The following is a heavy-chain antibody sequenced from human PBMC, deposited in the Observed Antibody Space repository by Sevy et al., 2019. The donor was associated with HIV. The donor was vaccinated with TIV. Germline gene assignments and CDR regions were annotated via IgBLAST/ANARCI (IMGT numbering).Heavy chain of an antibody. Sequence: ASVKVSCKASGGTFSSYAISWVRQAPGQGLEWMGGIIPIFGTANYAQKFQGRVTLTADESTDTAYMELSSLRSEDTALYYCSRLVGGVSAPFYRCALDIWGQGTMVTVSS. V-gene: IGHV1-69*13. CDR1: GGTFSSYA. J-gene: IGHJ3*02. CDR3: SRLVGGVSAPFYRCALDI. CDR2: IIPIFGTA. D-gene: IGHD2-8*02.